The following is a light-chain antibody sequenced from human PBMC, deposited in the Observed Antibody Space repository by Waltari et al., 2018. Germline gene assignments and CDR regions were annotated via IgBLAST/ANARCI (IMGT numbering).Light chain of an antibody. J-gene: IGKJ2*01. CDR1: QSIRHY. Sequence: DIQMTQSPSFLSASVGDRVTITCQASQSIRHYLNWYQQKPGKAPKLLIYAASNLQIGVPSRCSGSGSRTDFTLTISGLQPEDVATYHCQQTYSTPTFGQGTKLEIK. CDR3: QQTYSTPT. CDR2: AAS. V-gene: IGKV1-39*01.